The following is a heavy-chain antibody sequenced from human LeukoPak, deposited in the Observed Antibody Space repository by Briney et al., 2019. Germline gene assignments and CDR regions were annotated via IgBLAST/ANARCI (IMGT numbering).Heavy chain of an antibody. CDR3: ARARTPGNWFDP. V-gene: IGHV1-8*03. D-gene: IGHD1-14*01. CDR2: MNPNSGNT. CDR1: GYTFTSYD. Sequence: ASVKVSCKASGYTFTSYDINWVRQATGQGLEWMGWMNPNSGNTGYAQKFQGRVTITRNISISTAYMELSSLRSEDTAVYYCARARTPGNWFDPWGQGTLVTVSS. J-gene: IGHJ5*02.